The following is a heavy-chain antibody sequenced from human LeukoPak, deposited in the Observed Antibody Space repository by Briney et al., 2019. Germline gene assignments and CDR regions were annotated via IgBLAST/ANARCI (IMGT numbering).Heavy chain of an antibody. J-gene: IGHJ4*02. D-gene: IGHD2-8*01. Sequence: SETLSLTCTVSGGSISSYYWSWIRQPPGKGLEWIGYIYYSRSTNYNPSLKSRVTISVDTSKNQFSLKLSSVTAADTAVYYCARGDYCTNGVCYDYWGQGTLVTVSS. CDR3: ARGDYCTNGVCYDY. CDR2: IYYSRST. CDR1: GGSISSYY. V-gene: IGHV4-59*01.